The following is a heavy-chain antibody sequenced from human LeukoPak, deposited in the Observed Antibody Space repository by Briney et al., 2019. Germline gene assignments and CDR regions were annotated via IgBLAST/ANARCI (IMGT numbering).Heavy chain of an antibody. CDR1: GATFSSYA. V-gene: IGHV1-69*13. J-gene: IGHJ4*02. CDR2: IIPIFGTA. D-gene: IGHD4-17*01. Sequence: GSSVKVSCEASGATFSSYASSWGRQAPGQGLEWMVGIIPIFGTANYEQKFQGRVTITADESTRTAYMELSSLRSEDTAVYYCARARGHDYGDSDFFDYWGQGTLVTVSS. CDR3: ARARGHDYGDSDFFDY.